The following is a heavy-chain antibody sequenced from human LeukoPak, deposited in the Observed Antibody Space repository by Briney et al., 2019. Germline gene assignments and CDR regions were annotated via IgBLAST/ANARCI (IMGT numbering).Heavy chain of an antibody. D-gene: IGHD4-17*01. V-gene: IGHV3-49*04. Sequence: PGGSLRLSCTASGFTFGDYAMSWVRQAPEKGLEWVGFIRSKAYGGTTEYAASVKGRFTISRDDSKSIAYLQMNSLKTEDTAVYYCTRDLVPPYGDYVWDLTGYYYYYGMDVWGQGTTVTVSS. J-gene: IGHJ6*02. CDR2: IRSKAYGGTT. CDR1: GFTFGDYA. CDR3: TRDLVPPYGDYVWDLTGYYYYYGMDV.